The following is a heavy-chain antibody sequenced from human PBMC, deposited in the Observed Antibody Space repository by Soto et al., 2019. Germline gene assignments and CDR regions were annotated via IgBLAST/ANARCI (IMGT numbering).Heavy chain of an antibody. V-gene: IGHV1-69*13. CDR2: FIPVYRTL. Sequence: SVKVSCKASGGSFGKSAINWVRQTPGQGLEWLGGFIPVYRTLNYAQKFQGRVTITADESTGTAYMTLSSLASDDTAVYYCATGVIWIGYFTVDSWGQGTRVTVS. J-gene: IGHJ4*02. CDR3: ATGVIWIGYFTVDS. D-gene: IGHD3-3*01. CDR1: GGSFGKSA.